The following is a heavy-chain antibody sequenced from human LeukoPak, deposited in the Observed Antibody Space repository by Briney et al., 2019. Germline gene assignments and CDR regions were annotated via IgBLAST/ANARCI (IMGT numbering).Heavy chain of an antibody. CDR1: GGSISSSSYY. Sequence: SETLSLTCTVSGGSISSSSYYWGWIRQPPGKGLEWIGSIYYSGSTYYNPSLKSRVTISVDTSKNQFSLKLSSVTAADTAVYYCARGSRGDPNNWFDPWGQGTLVTVSS. CDR3: ARGSRGDPNNWFDP. D-gene: IGHD4-17*01. V-gene: IGHV4-39*07. J-gene: IGHJ5*02. CDR2: IYYSGST.